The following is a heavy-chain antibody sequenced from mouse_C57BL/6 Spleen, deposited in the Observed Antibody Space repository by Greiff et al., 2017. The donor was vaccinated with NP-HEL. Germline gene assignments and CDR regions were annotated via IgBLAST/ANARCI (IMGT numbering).Heavy chain of an antibody. CDR2: ISSGGSYT. CDR1: GFTFSSYG. Sequence: EVQVVESGGDLVKPGGSLKLSCAASGFTFSSYGMSWVRQTPDKRLEWVATISSGGSYTYYPDSVKGRFTISRDNAKNTLYLQMSSLKSEDTAMYYCARGDYSNYYAMDYWGQGTSVTVSS. V-gene: IGHV5-6*01. J-gene: IGHJ4*01. D-gene: IGHD2-5*01. CDR3: ARGDYSNYYAMDY.